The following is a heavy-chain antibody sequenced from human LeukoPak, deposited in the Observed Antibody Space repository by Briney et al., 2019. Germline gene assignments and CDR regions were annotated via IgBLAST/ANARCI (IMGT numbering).Heavy chain of an antibody. J-gene: IGHJ4*02. Sequence: ASVKVSCKASGYTFTGYYMHWVRQAPGQGLEWMGWINPNSGGTNYAQTFQGRVTMTRDTSINTAYMELSRLISDDTAIYYCARGSPLPGPQRPYDYWGQGTLVTVSS. CDR3: ARGSPLPGPQRPYDY. CDR1: GYTFTGYY. D-gene: IGHD3-9*01. CDR2: INPNSGGT. V-gene: IGHV1-2*02.